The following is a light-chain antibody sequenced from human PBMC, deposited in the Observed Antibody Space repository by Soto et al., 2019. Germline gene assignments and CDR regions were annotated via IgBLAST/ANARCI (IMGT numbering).Light chain of an antibody. CDR1: QNCSSN. CDR2: GTS. CDR3: QQYNECPPR. Sequence: EIEMTQSPATLSVSPGERDTLSCRSSQNCSSNLAWYQQKPGHPPSLLIYGTSTRATGFPARFSGSASGTEFTLPISRMQSEDFALYYCQQYNECPPRFGGGPTVDIK. V-gene: IGKV3-15*01. J-gene: IGKJ4*02.